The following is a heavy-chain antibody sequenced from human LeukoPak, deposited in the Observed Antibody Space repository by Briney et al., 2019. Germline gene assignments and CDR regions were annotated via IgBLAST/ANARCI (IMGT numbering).Heavy chain of an antibody. CDR2: INAANGNT. V-gene: IGHV1-3*01. D-gene: IGHD1-26*01. CDR3: ARDRWWEPTDFSIDY. CDR1: GYTFTDYT. J-gene: IGHJ4*02. Sequence: ASVKVSCKASGYTFTDYTIHWVRQAPGQRLEWMGWINAANGNTKYSQQFQGRVTITRDTSASTAYMDLSSLRSEDTAVYYCARDRWWEPTDFSIDYWGQGTLVTVSS.